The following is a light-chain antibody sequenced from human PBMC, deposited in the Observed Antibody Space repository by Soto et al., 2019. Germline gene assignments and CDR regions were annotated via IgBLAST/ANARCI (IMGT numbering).Light chain of an antibody. CDR2: GAS. CDR1: QSVNSN. V-gene: IGKV3-15*01. J-gene: IGKJ1*01. CDR3: QQYTYWPWT. Sequence: ETVMTQSPATLSVSPGERATLSCSASQSVNSNLAWYQQKSGHAPRLLIYGASTRATGIPVRFSGSVSGTEFTLTISSLQSEDSAVYYCQQYTYWPWTLGQGTKVEIK.